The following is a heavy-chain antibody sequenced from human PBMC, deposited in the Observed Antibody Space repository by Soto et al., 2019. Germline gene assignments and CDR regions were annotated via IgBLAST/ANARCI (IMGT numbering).Heavy chain of an antibody. V-gene: IGHV4-4*02. CDR3: ARDHYFRSNWAFDY. Sequence: SETLSLTCAVSGDSISRTAWGNWGRQPPGKGLEWIGEIYHGGNINYNPSLKSRATILMDKSKNQFSLTLSSVVAADTAVYYCARDHYFRSNWAFDYWCQGALVTVS. CDR2: IYHGGNI. CDR1: GDSISRTAW. D-gene: IGHD3-9*01. J-gene: IGHJ4*02.